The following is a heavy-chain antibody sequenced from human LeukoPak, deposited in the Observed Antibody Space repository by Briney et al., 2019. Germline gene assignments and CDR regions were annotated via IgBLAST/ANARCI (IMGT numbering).Heavy chain of an antibody. J-gene: IGHJ3*02. CDR2: VSGSGATT. V-gene: IGHV3-23*01. CDR1: GFNFSNYA. D-gene: IGHD2-2*02. Sequence: PGGSLRLSCAVSGFNFSNYAMSWVRQAPGRGLEWVSLVSGSGATTSYTDSVKGRFTISRDNSNNTLTLQMNSLRAEDTAVYYCAKDPAEVVVPAAIGYLGAFDIWGQGTMVTVSS. CDR3: AKDPAEVVVPAAIGYLGAFDI.